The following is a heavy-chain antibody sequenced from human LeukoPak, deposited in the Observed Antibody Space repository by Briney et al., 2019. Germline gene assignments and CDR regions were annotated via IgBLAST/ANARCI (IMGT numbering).Heavy chain of an antibody. V-gene: IGHV4-30-2*01. D-gene: IGHD5-12*01. CDR1: GGSISSGGYY. J-gene: IGHJ3*02. Sequence: PSETLSLTCTVSGGSISSGGYYWSWIRQPPGKGLEWIGYIYHSGSTYYNPSLKSRVTISVDRSKNQFSLKLSSVTAADTAVYYCARLGLWWLRSSVSNAFDIWGQGTMVTVSS. CDR3: ARLGLWWLRSSVSNAFDI. CDR2: IYHSGST.